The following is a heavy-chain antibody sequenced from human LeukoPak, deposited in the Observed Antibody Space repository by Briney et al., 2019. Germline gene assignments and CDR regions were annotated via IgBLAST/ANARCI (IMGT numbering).Heavy chain of an antibody. CDR3: ARDRIWNDAGHDPFDI. J-gene: IGHJ3*02. CDR2: IYTSANT. V-gene: IGHV4-4*07. Sequence: SETLSLTCNVSGASISSYYWSWIRQPAGKGREWIGRIYTSANTNYSPSFKSRATISIDRSKNQFSLNLPSVTAADTAVYYCARDRIWNDAGHDPFDIWGQGTMVTVSS. CDR1: GASISSYY. D-gene: IGHD1-1*01.